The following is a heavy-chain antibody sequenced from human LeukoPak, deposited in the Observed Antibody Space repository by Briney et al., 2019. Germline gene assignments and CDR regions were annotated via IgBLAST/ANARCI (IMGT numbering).Heavy chain of an antibody. J-gene: IGHJ4*02. D-gene: IGHD3-9*01. V-gene: IGHV4-34*01. CDR1: GGSFSGYY. Sequence: SETLSLTCAVYGGSFSGYYWSWIRQPPGKGLEWIGEINHSGSTNYNPSLKSRVPISVDTSKNQFSLKLSSVTAADTAVYYCARGPPYYDILTGSDYWGQGTLVTVSS. CDR3: ARGPPYYDILTGSDY. CDR2: INHSGST.